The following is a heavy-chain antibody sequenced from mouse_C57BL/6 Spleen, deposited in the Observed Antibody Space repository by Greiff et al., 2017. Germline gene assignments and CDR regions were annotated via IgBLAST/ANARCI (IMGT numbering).Heavy chain of an antibody. V-gene: IGHV1-18*01. D-gene: IGHD2-4*01. J-gene: IGHJ1*03. Sequence: EVQLQQSGPELVKPGASVKIPCKASGYTFTDYNMDWVKQSHGKSLEWIGDINPNNGGTIYNQKFKGKATLTVDKSSSTAYMELRSLTSEDTAVYYCARRISDYDVGYFDVWGTGTTVTVSS. CDR3: ARRISDYDVGYFDV. CDR1: GYTFTDYN. CDR2: INPNNGGT.